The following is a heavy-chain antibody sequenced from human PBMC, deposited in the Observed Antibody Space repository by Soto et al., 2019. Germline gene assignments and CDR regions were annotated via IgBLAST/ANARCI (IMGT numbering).Heavy chain of an antibody. CDR1: GYTFTGYY. J-gene: IGHJ3*02. CDR2: INPNSGGT. Sequence: QVQLVQSGAEVKKPGASVKVSCKASGYTFTGYYMHWVRQAPGQGLECMGWINPNSGGTNYAQKFQGWVTMTRDTSISTAYMELSRLRSDDTAVYYWARAAPGGFDAFDIWGQGTMLTVSS. V-gene: IGHV1-2*04. CDR3: ARAAPGGFDAFDI. D-gene: IGHD2-15*01.